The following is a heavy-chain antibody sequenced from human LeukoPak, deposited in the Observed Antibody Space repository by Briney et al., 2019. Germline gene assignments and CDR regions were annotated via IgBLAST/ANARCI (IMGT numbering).Heavy chain of an antibody. CDR2: VFYSGTT. CDR3: ARRSRLYKHEATGYHDS. CDR1: GAYITTTNYY. Sequence: SETLSLTCNVSGAYITTTNYYWAWIRQPPRKGLEWIASVFYSGTTYYNPSLKSRVIISMDTSRKQISLRLSSVTATDTAIYYCARRSRLYKHEATGYHDSWGQGTLVTVSS. J-gene: IGHJ4*02. V-gene: IGHV4-39*01. D-gene: IGHD3-9*01.